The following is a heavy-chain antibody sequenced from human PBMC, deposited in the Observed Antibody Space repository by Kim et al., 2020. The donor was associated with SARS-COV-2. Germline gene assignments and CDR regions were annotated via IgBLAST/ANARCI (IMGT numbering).Heavy chain of an antibody. CDR2: IYYSGST. Sequence: SETLSLTCTVSGGSISSYYWSWIRQPPGKGLEWIGYIYYSGSTNYNPSLKSRVTISVDTSKNQFSLKLSSVTAADTAVYYCARGLKSWAAAGRYIWFDPWGQGTRVTVSS. CDR1: GGSISSYY. CDR3: ARGLKSWAAAGRYIWFDP. J-gene: IGHJ5*02. V-gene: IGHV4-59*13. D-gene: IGHD6-13*01.